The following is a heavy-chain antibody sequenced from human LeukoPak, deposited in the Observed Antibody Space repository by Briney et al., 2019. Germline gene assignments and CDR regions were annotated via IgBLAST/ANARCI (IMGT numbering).Heavy chain of an antibody. D-gene: IGHD6-19*01. CDR1: GYTFTGYY. CDR2: INPNSGGT. V-gene: IGHV1-2*02. J-gene: IGHJ4*02. Sequence: ASVKVSCKASGYTFTGYYMHWVRQAPGQGLEWMGWINPNSGGTNYAQKFQGRVTMTRDTSISTAYMELSRLRSDDTAVYYCARVSMVVAGLLDYWGQGTLLTVSS. CDR3: ARVSMVVAGLLDY.